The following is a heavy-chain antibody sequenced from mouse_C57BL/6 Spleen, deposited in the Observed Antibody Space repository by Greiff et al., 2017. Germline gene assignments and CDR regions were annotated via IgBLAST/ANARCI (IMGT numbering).Heavy chain of an antibody. V-gene: IGHV1-58*01. CDR3: ARYPYYYGSSREENAMDY. CDR1: GYTFTSYG. CDR2: IYIGNGYT. D-gene: IGHD1-1*01. Sequence: EVQLQQSGAELVRPGSSVKMSCKTSGYTFTSYGINWVKQRPGQGLEWIGYIYIGNGYTEYNEKFKGKATLTSDTSSSTAYMQRSSLTSADSAIYFCARYPYYYGSSREENAMDYWGQGTSVTVSS. J-gene: IGHJ4*01.